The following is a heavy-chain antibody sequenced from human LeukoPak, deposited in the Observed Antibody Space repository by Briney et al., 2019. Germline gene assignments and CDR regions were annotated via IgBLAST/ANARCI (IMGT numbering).Heavy chain of an antibody. CDR2: ISSSSSYI. D-gene: IGHD2-8*01. V-gene: IGHV3-21*01. CDR3: ALIIGNNGLFDY. CDR1: GFTFSSYS. Sequence: PGGSLRLSCAASGFTFSSYSMNWVRQAPGKGLEWVSSISSSSSYIYYADSVNGRFTISRDNAKNSLYLQINSLRAEDTAVYYCALIIGNNGLFDYWGQGTLVTVSS. J-gene: IGHJ4*02.